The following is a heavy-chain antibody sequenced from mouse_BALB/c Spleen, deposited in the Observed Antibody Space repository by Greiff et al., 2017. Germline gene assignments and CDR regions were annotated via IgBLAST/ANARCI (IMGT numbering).Heavy chain of an antibody. J-gene: IGHJ4*01. Sequence: EVKVVESGGGLVKPGGSLKLSCAASGFTFSSYAMSWVRQTPEKRLEWVASISSGGSTYYPDSVKGRFTISRDNARNILYLQMSSLRSEDTAMYYCARVYYGYDDAMDYWGQGTSVTVSS. V-gene: IGHV5-6-5*01. CDR3: ARVYYGYDDAMDY. CDR1: GFTFSSYA. CDR2: ISSGGST. D-gene: IGHD2-2*01.